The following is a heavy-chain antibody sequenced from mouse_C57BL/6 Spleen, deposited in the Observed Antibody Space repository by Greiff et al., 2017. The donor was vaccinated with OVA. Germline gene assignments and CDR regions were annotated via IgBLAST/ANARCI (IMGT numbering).Heavy chain of an antibody. Sequence: QVQLQQPGAELVRPGTSVKLSCKASGYTFTSYWMHWVKQRPGQGLEWIGVIDPSDSYTYYNQKFKGKATLTVDTSSSTAYMQLSSLTSEDSAVYYCARSLYNTLDYWGQGTSVTVSS. CDR2: IDPSDSYT. CDR1: GYTFTSYW. J-gene: IGHJ4*01. V-gene: IGHV1-59*01. CDR3: ARSLYNTLDY.